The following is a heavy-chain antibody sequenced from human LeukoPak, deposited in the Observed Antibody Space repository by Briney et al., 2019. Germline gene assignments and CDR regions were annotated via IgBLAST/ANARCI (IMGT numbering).Heavy chain of an antibody. CDR1: GYTLTDYY. Sequence: ASVKVSCKASGYTLTDYYIHWVRQAPGQGLEWMGWINSNGGGTNYAQSFQGRVTMTRDASISTTYMELSRLRSDDTALYYCANFRALAGKYYYGMDVWGQGTTVTVSS. J-gene: IGHJ6*02. CDR3: ANFRALAGKYYYGMDV. D-gene: IGHD6-19*01. CDR2: INSNGGGT. V-gene: IGHV1-2*02.